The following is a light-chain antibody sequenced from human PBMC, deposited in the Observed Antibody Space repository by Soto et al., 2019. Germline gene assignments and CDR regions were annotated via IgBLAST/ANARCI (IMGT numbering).Light chain of an antibody. CDR2: GAS. Sequence: EIVLTQSPGTLSLSPGERATLSCRASQSVSSSYLAWYQQKPGQAPRLLIYGASSRATGIPDRFSGSGSGTDFTLTISRLEPEDVAVYYCQQYGSSPPHVAFGLGTKLEIK. CDR3: QQYGSSPPHVA. V-gene: IGKV3-20*01. J-gene: IGKJ2*01. CDR1: QSVSSSY.